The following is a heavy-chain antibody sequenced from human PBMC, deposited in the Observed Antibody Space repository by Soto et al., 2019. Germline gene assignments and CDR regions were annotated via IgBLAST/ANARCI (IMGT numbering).Heavy chain of an antibody. Sequence: SVKVSCKASGGTFSSYTISWVRQAPGQGLEWMGRIIPILGIANYAQKFQGRVTITADKSTSTAYMELSSLRSEDTAVYYCARAPGPHYYDSSGYYSGAEYFQHWGQGTLVTVSS. J-gene: IGHJ1*01. CDR2: IIPILGIA. D-gene: IGHD3-22*01. CDR1: GGTFSSYT. V-gene: IGHV1-69*02. CDR3: ARAPGPHYYDSSGYYSGAEYFQH.